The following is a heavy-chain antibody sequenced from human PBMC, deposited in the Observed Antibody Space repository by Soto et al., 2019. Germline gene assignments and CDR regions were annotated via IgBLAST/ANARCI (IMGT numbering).Heavy chain of an antibody. CDR1: GFAFSSYG. D-gene: IGHD4-17*01. CDR3: ARPYGGKIGDAPDL. Sequence: EVQLLESGGGLVQPGGSLRLSCVASGFAFSSYGMSWVRQVPGKGLEWVSTISDAAGSAYYVDSVKGRFTISRDNSKKTLYLHMTRLRAEDSAVYYCARPYGGKIGDAPDLWGPGTRVTVSS. V-gene: IGHV3-23*01. CDR2: ISDAAGSA. J-gene: IGHJ3*01.